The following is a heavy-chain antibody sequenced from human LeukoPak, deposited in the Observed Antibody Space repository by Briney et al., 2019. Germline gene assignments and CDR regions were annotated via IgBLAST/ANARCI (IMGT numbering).Heavy chain of an antibody. CDR3: AKDISDILTTYYRAFDY. J-gene: IGHJ4*02. V-gene: IGHV3-30*18. CDR1: GSTFSSFA. Sequence: PGRSLRLSCAASGSTFSSFAIHWVRQVPGKGLEWVTAISYDGSNKYYADSVKGRFTISRDNSKNSLYLQMNSLRAEDTALYYCAKDISDILTTYYRAFDYWGQGTLVTVSS. D-gene: IGHD3-9*01. CDR2: ISYDGSNK.